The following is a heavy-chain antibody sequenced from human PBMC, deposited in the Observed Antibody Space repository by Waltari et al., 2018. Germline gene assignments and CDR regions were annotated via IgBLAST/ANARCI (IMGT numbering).Heavy chain of an antibody. Sequence: EVQLVESGGGLVKPGGSLRLSCAASGFTFSSYSMNWVRQAPGKGLEWVSSISSSSSYIYYADSVKGRFTISRDNAKNSLYLQMNSLRAKDTAVYYCARGPEWELPKTNWFDPWGQGTLVTVSS. J-gene: IGHJ5*02. CDR1: GFTFSSYS. D-gene: IGHD1-26*01. CDR3: ARGPEWELPKTNWFDP. V-gene: IGHV3-21*01. CDR2: ISSSSSYI.